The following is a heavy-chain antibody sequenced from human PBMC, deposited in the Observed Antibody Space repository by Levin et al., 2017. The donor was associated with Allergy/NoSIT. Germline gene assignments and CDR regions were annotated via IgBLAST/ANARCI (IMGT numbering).Heavy chain of an antibody. CDR1: GGSISSSSYY. D-gene: IGHD5-18*01. J-gene: IGHJ4*02. CDR3: ARGSDTAMVTFLDY. V-gene: IGHV4-39*07. Sequence: SETLSLTCTVSGGSISSSSYYWGWIRQPPGTGLEWIGSIYYSGSTYYNPSLKSRVTISVDTSKNQFSLKLSSVTAADTAVYYCARGSDTAMVTFLDYWGQGTLVTVSS. CDR2: IYYSGST.